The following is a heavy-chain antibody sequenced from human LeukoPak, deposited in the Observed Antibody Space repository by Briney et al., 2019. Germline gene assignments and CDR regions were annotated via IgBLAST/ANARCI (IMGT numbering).Heavy chain of an antibody. CDR2: IYTSGST. V-gene: IGHV4-4*07. D-gene: IGHD3-9*01. CDR1: GGSISSYY. Sequence: SETLSLTCTVSGGSISSYYWSWIRQPAGKGLEWIGRIYTSGSTNYNPSLKSRVTMSVDTSKNQFSLKLSSVTAADTAVYYCAREYDILTGYSPDYYYYGMDVWGQGTTDTVSS. CDR3: AREYDILTGYSPDYYYYGMDV. J-gene: IGHJ6*02.